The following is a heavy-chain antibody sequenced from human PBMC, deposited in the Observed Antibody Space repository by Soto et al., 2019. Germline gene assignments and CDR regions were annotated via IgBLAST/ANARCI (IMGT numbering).Heavy chain of an antibody. J-gene: IGHJ6*02. CDR2: ISYDGSNK. CDR3: AKEPGSRIGLIYYYYYGMDV. CDR1: GFTFSSYG. D-gene: IGHD3-10*01. V-gene: IGHV3-30*18. Sequence: GGSLRLSCAASGFTFSSYGMHWVRQAPGKGLEWVAVISYDGSNKYYADSVKGRFTISRDNSKNTLYLQMNSLRAEDTAVYYCAKEPGSRIGLIYYYYYGMDVWGQGTTVTVSS.